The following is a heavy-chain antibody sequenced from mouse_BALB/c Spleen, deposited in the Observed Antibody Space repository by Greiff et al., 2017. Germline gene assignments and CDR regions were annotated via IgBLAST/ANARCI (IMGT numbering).Heavy chain of an antibody. J-gene: IGHJ4*01. CDR3: ARPVYGNFAMDY. CDR1: GFTFSSYT. D-gene: IGHD2-1*01. CDR2: ISNGGGST. V-gene: IGHV5-12-2*01. Sequence: EVKLMESGGGLVQPGGSLKLSCAASGFTFSSYTMSWVRQTPEKRLEWVAYISNGGGSTYYPDTVKGRFTISRDNAKNTLYLQMSSLKSEDTAMYYCARPVYGNFAMDYWGQGTSVTVSS.